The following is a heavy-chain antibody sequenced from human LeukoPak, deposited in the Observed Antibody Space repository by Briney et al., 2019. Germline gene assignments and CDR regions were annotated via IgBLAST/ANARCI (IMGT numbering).Heavy chain of an antibody. CDR2: ISGSGGST. CDR3: AKRGADYGDSPLDY. Sequence: QSGGSLRLSCAASGFTFSSYAMNWVRQAPGKGLEWVSAISGSGGSTYYADSVKGRFTISRDNSKNTLYLQMNSLRAEDTAVYYCAKRGADYGDSPLDYWGQGTLVTVSS. V-gene: IGHV3-23*01. J-gene: IGHJ4*02. CDR1: GFTFSSYA. D-gene: IGHD4-17*01.